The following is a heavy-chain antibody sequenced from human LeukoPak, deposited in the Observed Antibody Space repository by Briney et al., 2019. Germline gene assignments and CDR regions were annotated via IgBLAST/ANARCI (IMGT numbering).Heavy chain of an antibody. J-gene: IGHJ4*02. CDR1: GYTXTGYY. Sequence: GASVKVSCKASGYTXTGYYIHWVRQAPGQGLEWMGWINHNSGGTNFAQKFQGRVTMTRDTSMSTAYMELSRLRSDDTAVYFCARVNTQTGDYDPFDYWGQGTLVTVSS. CDR3: ARVNTQTGDYDPFDY. CDR2: INHNSGGT. D-gene: IGHD4-17*01. V-gene: IGHV1-2*02.